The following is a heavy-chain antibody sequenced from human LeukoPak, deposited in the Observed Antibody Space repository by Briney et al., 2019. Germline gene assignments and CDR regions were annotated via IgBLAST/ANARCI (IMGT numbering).Heavy chain of an antibody. J-gene: IGHJ5*02. Sequence: PGGSLRLSCAATGFIFSDYYMSWLRQAPGKGLEWVAYISSTGNSIFYADSVKGRFTISRDHAKNSLSLQLNSLRAKDTAVYYCAKGGIRYGYWFDHWGQGTLVTVSS. D-gene: IGHD3-10*01. CDR1: GFIFSDYY. CDR2: ISSTGNSI. CDR3: AKGGIRYGYWFDH. V-gene: IGHV3-11*01.